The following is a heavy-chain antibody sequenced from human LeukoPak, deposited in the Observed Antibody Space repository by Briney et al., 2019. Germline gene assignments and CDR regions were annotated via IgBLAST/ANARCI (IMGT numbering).Heavy chain of an antibody. CDR2: INSDGSAT. J-gene: IGHJ6*02. V-gene: IGHV3-74*01. CDR1: GFPFSSYW. Sequence: PGGSLRLSCAASGFPFSSYWMHWVRQVPGKGPLWVSRINSDGSATIYADSVRGRFTISRDNAKNTLYLQMSGLRVEDTAVYHCASDSPYYGMDVWGQGTTVTVSS. CDR3: ASDSPYYGMDV.